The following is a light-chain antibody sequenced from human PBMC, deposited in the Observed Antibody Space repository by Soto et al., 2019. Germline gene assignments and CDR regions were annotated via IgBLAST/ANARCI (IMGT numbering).Light chain of an antibody. CDR1: QSVRNNY. Sequence: EIVLTQSPGTLSLSPGERATLSCRASQSVRNNYLAWYQQRPGQAPRLLIYAEYSRVTGNPDRFSGSGSGTDFTLTISRLEPEDFAVYYCQQYGTSPRTFGQGTKVEIK. J-gene: IGKJ1*01. CDR2: AEY. CDR3: QQYGTSPRT. V-gene: IGKV3-20*01.